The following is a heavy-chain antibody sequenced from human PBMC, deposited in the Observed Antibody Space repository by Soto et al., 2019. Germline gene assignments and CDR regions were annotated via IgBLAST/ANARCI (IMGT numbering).Heavy chain of an antibody. CDR2: IRSETYGGTP. D-gene: IGHD3-22*01. Sequence: GGSLRLSCTGSGFNFGNYAMSWVRQAPGKGPQWVGFIRSETYGGTPDYAASLRGRFTISRDDSKSIAYLEINSLQTDDTAVYYCTRYYYASSGYYVYWGQGTLVTVSS. V-gene: IGHV3-49*04. CDR1: GFNFGNYA. J-gene: IGHJ4*02. CDR3: TRYYYASSGYYVY.